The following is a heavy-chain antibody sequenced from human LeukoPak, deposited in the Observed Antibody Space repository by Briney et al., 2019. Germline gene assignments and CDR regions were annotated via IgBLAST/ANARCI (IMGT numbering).Heavy chain of an antibody. CDR3: ARVGPPDY. J-gene: IGHJ4*02. Sequence: GGSLRLSCAASGFTFSSYEVNWVRQAPGKGLEWVSYISSSGSTMYYADSVKGRFTISRDNAKNSLYLQMNSLRAEDTAVYYCARVGPPDYWGQGTLVTISS. CDR1: GFTFSSYE. V-gene: IGHV3-48*03. CDR2: ISSSGSTM.